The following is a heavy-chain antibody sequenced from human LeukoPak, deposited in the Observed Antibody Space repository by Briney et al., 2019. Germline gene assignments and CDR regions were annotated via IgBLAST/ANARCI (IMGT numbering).Heavy chain of an antibody. CDR2: INHSGST. V-gene: IGHV4-34*01. J-gene: IGHJ6*02. D-gene: IGHD1-26*01. CDR1: GGSSSGYY. CDR3: ARSLGEWYYYYYGMDV. Sequence: NASETLSLTCAVYGGSSSGYYWSWIRQPPGKGLEWIGEINHSGSTNYNPSLKSRVTISVDTSKNQFSLKLSSVTAADTAVYYCARSLGEWYYYYYGMDVWGQGTTVTVSS.